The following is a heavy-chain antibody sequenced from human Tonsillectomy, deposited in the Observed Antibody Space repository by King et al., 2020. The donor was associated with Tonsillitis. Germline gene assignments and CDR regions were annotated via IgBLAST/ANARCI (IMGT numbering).Heavy chain of an antibody. CDR3: ARLQDMVRGLGPLTD. J-gene: IGHJ4*02. Sequence: QLQESGPGLVKPAETLSLICGVSGFSIRNGYYWGWIRQAPGKGLEWIGSIYHSGTIYYDPSLKSRVTISVDTSKNQFSLRLSSVTAADTAVYYCARLQDMVRGLGPLTDWGQGTLVTVSS. V-gene: IGHV4-38-2*01. CDR1: GFSIRNGYY. D-gene: IGHD3-10*01. CDR2: IYHSGTI.